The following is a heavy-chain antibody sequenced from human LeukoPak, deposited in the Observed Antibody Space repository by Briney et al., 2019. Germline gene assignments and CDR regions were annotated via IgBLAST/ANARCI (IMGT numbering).Heavy chain of an antibody. CDR2: ISSSSSYI. Sequence: GGSLRLSCAASGFTFSSYSMNWVRQAPGKGLEWVSSISSSSSYIYYADLVKGRFTISRDNAKNSLYLQMNSLRAEDTAVYYCAVIAAAVDYWGQGTLVTVSS. D-gene: IGHD6-13*01. CDR1: GFTFSSYS. J-gene: IGHJ4*02. V-gene: IGHV3-21*01. CDR3: AVIAAAVDY.